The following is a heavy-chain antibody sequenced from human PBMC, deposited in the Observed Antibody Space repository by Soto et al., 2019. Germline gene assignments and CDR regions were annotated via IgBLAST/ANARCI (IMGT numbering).Heavy chain of an antibody. CDR3: ARERRYCGGDCAAYYGMDV. V-gene: IGHV4-31*03. CDR2: IYYSGST. D-gene: IGHD2-21*02. CDR1: GGSISSGGYY. Sequence: PSETLSLTCTVSGGSISSGGYYWSWIRQHPGKGLEWIGYIYYSGSTYYNPSLKSRVTISADTSKNQFSLKLSSVTAADTAVYYCARERRYCGGDCAAYYGMDVWGQGTTVTVSS. J-gene: IGHJ6*02.